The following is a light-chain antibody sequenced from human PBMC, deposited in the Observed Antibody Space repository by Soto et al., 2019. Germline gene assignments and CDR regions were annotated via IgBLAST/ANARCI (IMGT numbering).Light chain of an antibody. CDR2: GAS. CDR1: QSVSKY. J-gene: IGKJ1*01. CDR3: QQYGWSPQP. V-gene: IGKV3-20*01. Sequence: EIVLTQSPGTQALSPGEGATLSCRASQSVSKYLAWYQQKPGQAPRLLIYGASSRATGIPDSFSGSGSGTDFTLTISRLEREDCAVYYCQQYGWSPQPLGQGTKVEI.